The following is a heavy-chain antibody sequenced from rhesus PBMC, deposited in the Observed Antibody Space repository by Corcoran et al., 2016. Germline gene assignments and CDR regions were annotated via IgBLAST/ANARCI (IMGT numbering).Heavy chain of an antibody. Sequence: QVQLQESGPGLVKPSETLSLTCAVSGGSISSSNWWSWIRKPPGKGLEWIGYISGMCGTPYFNPSLTSRVTLSPDTSKNQFSLKLSSVTAADTAVYYCASPPINYYDIGYYWYFDIWGPGTPITISS. CDR3: ASPPINYYDIGYYWYFDI. D-gene: IGHD3-28*01. CDR1: GGSISSSNW. V-gene: IGHV4-65*01. CDR2: ISGMCGTP. J-gene: IGHJ2*01.